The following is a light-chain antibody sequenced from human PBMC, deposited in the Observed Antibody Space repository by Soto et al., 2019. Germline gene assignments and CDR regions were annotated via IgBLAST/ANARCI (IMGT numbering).Light chain of an antibody. J-gene: IGLJ2*01. CDR1: SSNIGSNT. V-gene: IGLV1-44*01. Sequence: QSALTQPPSASGTPGQRVTIYCSGSSSNIGSNTVNWYQQFPGTAPKLLIYSNNQRPSGVPDRFSGSKSGTSASLAISGLQSDDEADYYCAAWDDSLNGLVFGGGTKLTVL. CDR2: SNN. CDR3: AAWDDSLNGLV.